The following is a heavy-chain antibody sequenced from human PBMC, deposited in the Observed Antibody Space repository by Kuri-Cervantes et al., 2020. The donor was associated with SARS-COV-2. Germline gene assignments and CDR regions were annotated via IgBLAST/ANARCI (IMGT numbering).Heavy chain of an antibody. J-gene: IGHJ4*02. CDR1: GFIFSDYS. CDR3: ARGKQDFDY. Sequence: GGSLRLSCAASGFIFSDYSLHWVRQAPGKGLEWVAVISYVAIKKYYADSVKGRFTISRDNSKNTLFLQMNSLRAEDTAVYYCARGKQDFDYWGQGTLVTVSS. CDR2: ISYVAIKK. V-gene: IGHV3-30-3*01.